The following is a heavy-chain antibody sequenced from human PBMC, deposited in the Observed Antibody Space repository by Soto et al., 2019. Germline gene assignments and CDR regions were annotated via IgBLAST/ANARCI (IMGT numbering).Heavy chain of an antibody. CDR1: GYIFTNHW. Sequence: GESLKISCKGSGYIFTNHWIGWVRQMPGKGLEWMGIIFPGDSDTRYSPSFEGQVIISADKSISTAYLQWSSLKASDTAIYYCARRDTAKLPSDHWDQGTLVTVSS. CDR2: IFPGDSDT. D-gene: IGHD5-18*01. CDR3: ARRDTAKLPSDH. V-gene: IGHV5-51*01. J-gene: IGHJ4*02.